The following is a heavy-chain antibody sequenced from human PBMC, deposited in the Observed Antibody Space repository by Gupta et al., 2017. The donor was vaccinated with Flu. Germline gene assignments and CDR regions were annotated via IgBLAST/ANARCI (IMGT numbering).Heavy chain of an antibody. Sequence: QVPLVESGGGVVQSGRSLRLSCVASGFIFSSYGMHWVRQAPGKGPEWLADISLDGNNEYYADSVRGRFTISRDNSKNTLYLQINSVRDEDTAVYYCAKDVGGWSYGYFDSWGQGTLLTVSS. CDR3: AKDVGGWSYGYFDS. V-gene: IGHV3-30*18. CDR1: GFIFSSYG. D-gene: IGHD3-16*01. CDR2: ISLDGNNE. J-gene: IGHJ4*02.